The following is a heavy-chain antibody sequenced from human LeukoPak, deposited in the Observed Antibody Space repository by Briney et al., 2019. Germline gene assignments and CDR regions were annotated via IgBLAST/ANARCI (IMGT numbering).Heavy chain of an antibody. CDR2: INPSGGST. Sequence: ASVKVSCKASGYTFTSYYMHWVRQAPGQGLEWMGIINPSGGSTSYAQKFQGRVTMTKDTSTSTVYMELSSLRSEDTAVYYCARDISLAYYGSGSCGDYWGQGTLVTVSS. CDR1: GYTFTSYY. V-gene: IGHV1-46*01. D-gene: IGHD3-10*01. J-gene: IGHJ4*02. CDR3: ARDISLAYYGSGSCGDY.